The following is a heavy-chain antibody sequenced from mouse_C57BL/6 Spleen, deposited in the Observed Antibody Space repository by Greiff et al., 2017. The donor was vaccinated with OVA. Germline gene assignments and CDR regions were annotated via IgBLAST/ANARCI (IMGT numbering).Heavy chain of an antibody. CDR3: APYGYDDVSWFAY. CDR2: IHPSDSDT. J-gene: IGHJ3*01. V-gene: IGHV1-74*01. Sequence: QVQLQQPGAELVKPGASVKVSCKASGYTFTSYWMHWVKQRPGQGLEWIGRIHPSDSDTNYNQKFKGKATLTVDKSSRTAYMQLSILTSEYSAVYYCAPYGYDDVSWFAYWGQGTLVTVSA. CDR1: GYTFTSYW. D-gene: IGHD2-2*01.